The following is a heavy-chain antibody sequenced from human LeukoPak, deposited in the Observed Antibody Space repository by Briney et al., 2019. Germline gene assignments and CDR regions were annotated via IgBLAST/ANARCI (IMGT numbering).Heavy chain of an antibody. J-gene: IGHJ4*02. Sequence: SETLSLTCTVSGGSISSYYWSWIRQPPGKGLEWIGYINYSGSTNYNPSLKSRVTISVDTSKNQFSLKLSSVTAADTAVYYCARNYDFWSGPDYWGQGTLVTVSS. CDR3: ARNYDFWSGPDY. D-gene: IGHD3-3*01. V-gene: IGHV4-59*01. CDR1: GGSISSYY. CDR2: INYSGST.